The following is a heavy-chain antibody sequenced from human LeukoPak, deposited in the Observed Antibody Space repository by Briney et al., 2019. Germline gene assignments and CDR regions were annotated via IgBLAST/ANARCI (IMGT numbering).Heavy chain of an antibody. CDR2: ISYDGSNK. CDR1: GFTFSSYT. D-gene: IGHD6-13*01. V-gene: IGHV3-30-3*01. J-gene: IGHJ4*02. Sequence: GGSLRLSCAASGFTFSSYTMHWVRQAPGKGLEWVAVISYDGSNKYYADSVKGRFTISRDNSKNTLYLQMNSLRAEDTAVYYCARANEGFDTSSAFDYWGQGTLVTVSS. CDR3: ARANEGFDTSSAFDY.